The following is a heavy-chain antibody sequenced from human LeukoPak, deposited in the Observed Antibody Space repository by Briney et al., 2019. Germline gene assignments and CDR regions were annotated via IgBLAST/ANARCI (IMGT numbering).Heavy chain of an antibody. V-gene: IGHV4-34*01. CDR3: ARGSTPPRYSSSPTGFDYWAKWSASRYSSSPTGFDY. CDR2: INHSGST. Sequence: SETLSLTCAVYGGSFSGYYWSWIRQPPGKGLEWIGEINHSGSTNYNPSLKSRVTISVDTSKNQFSLKLSSVTAANTAVYYCARGSTPPRYSSSPTGFDYWAKWSASRYSSSPTGFDYWGQGTLVTVSS. D-gene: IGHD6-13*01. J-gene: IGHJ4*02. CDR1: GGSFSGYY.